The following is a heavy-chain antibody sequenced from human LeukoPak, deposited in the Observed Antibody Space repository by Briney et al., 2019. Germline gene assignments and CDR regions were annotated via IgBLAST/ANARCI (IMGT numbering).Heavy chain of an antibody. CDR2: INPNNGGT. CDR1: GYTFTGYY. J-gene: IGHJ4*02. CDR3: ARQWRGPAVPFDF. D-gene: IGHD6-19*01. V-gene: IGHV1-2*02. Sequence: ASVKVSCKASGYTFTGYYINWVRQAPGQGLEWIGWINPNNGGTNYTQKVQGRVTMTRDTSMSSVFMELIRLTSDDTAVYYCARQWRGPAVPFDFWGQGTVVTVSS.